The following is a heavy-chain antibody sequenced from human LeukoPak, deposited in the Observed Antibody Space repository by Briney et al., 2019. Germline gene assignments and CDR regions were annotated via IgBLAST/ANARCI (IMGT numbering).Heavy chain of an antibody. V-gene: IGHV4-34*01. Sequence: SETLSLTCAVYGGSFSGYYWSWIRQPPGKGLEWIGSIYYSGSTYYNPSLKSRVTISVDTSKNQFSLKLSSVTAADTAVYYCARDRATIQLYPTRRRIYNWFDPWGQGTLVTVSS. CDR2: IYYSGST. J-gene: IGHJ5*02. CDR1: GGSFSGYY. D-gene: IGHD5-18*01. CDR3: ARDRATIQLYPTRRRIYNWFDP.